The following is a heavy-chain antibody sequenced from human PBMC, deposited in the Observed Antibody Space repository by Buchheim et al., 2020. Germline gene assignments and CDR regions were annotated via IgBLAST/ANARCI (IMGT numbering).Heavy chain of an antibody. Sequence: EVQLVESGGGLVQPGGSLKLSCAASGLTFSGSAIHWVRQASGKGLEWVGRIRSKTNSYATAYAASVNGRFTISRDDSKNTAYLQMNSLKNEDTAVYYCNGEGAMVDYWGQGTL. CDR1: GLTFSGSA. J-gene: IGHJ4*02. D-gene: IGHD5-18*01. V-gene: IGHV3-73*02. CDR3: NGEGAMVDY. CDR2: IRSKTNSYAT.